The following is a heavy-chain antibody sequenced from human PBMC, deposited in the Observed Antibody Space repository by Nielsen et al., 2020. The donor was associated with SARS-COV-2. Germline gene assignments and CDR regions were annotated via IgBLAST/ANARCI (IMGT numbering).Heavy chain of an antibody. CDR2: INWNGGST. CDR3: ARLPGGHDSSGYPDY. Sequence: GESLKISCAASGFTFDDYGMSWVRQAPGKGLEWVSGINWNGGSTGYADSVKGRFTISRDNAKNSLYLQMNSLRAEDTALYHCARLPGGHDSSGYPDYWGQGTLVTVSS. CDR1: GFTFDDYG. D-gene: IGHD3-22*01. J-gene: IGHJ4*02. V-gene: IGHV3-20*01.